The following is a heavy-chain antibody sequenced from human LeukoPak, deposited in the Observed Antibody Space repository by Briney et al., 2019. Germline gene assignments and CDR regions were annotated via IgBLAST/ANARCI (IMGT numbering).Heavy chain of an antibody. V-gene: IGHV3-53*01. Sequence: GGSLRLSCAASGFTFSSYSMNWVRQAPGKGLEWVSVIYSGGSAYYADFVKGRFTISRDISRKTLYLQMNSLRAEDTAVYYCANYDYFRGAFDIWGQGTMVTVSS. CDR2: IYSGGSA. CDR1: GFTFSSYS. D-gene: IGHD3-16*01. CDR3: ANYDYFRGAFDI. J-gene: IGHJ3*02.